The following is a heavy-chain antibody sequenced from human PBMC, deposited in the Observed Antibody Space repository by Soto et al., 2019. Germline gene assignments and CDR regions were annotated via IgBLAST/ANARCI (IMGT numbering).Heavy chain of an antibody. CDR2: INSDGSIT. D-gene: IGHD2-21*01. J-gene: IGHJ3*02. Sequence: GGSLRLSCAASGFPFSNYGMHWVRQAPGKGLEWVSRINSDGSITTYADSVKGRFTISRDNAKKTLYLQMNSLTAADTAVYYCARDLENCGGECSSAFDIWGQGTMVTVSS. CDR3: ARDLENCGGECSSAFDI. V-gene: IGHV3-74*01. CDR1: GFPFSNYG.